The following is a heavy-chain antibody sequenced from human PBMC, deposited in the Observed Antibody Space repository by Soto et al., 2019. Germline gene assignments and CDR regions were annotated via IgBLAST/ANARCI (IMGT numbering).Heavy chain of an antibody. J-gene: IGHJ3*02. CDR2: ISYDGSNK. Sequence: SLRLSCASSGFTFSSYGMHWVRQAPGKGLEWVAVISYDGSNKYYADSVKGRFTISRDNSKNTLYLQMNSLRAEDTAVYYCAKVATMVRGRDAFDIWGQGTMVTVSS. V-gene: IGHV3-30*18. CDR3: AKVATMVRGRDAFDI. D-gene: IGHD3-10*01. CDR1: GFTFSSYG.